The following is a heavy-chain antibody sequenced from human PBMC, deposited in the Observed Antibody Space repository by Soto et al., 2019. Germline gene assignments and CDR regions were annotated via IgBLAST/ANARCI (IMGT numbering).Heavy chain of an antibody. CDR1: GFTFSSYS. Sequence: PVGSLRLSCAASGFTFSSYSMNWVRQAPGKGLEWVSYISSSSTIYYADSVKGRFTISRDNAKNSLYLQMNSLRAEDTAVYYCATSLDVWGQGTTVTVSS. CDR2: ISSSSTI. V-gene: IGHV3-48*01. J-gene: IGHJ6*02. CDR3: ATSLDV.